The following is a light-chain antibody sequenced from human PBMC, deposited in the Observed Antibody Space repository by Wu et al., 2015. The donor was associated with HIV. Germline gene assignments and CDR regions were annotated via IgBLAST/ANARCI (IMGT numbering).Light chain of an antibody. CDR1: QSV. CDR2: SAS. CDR3: QQYNNWLPVT. Sequence: EIVLTQSPATLSLSPGERATLSCRASQSVAWYQQKPGQAPRLLIYSASTRATGIPDRFSGSGSGTEFTLTISSMQSEDFAVYYCQQYNNWLPVTFGQGTKVEIK. V-gene: IGKV3D-15*01. J-gene: IGKJ1*01.